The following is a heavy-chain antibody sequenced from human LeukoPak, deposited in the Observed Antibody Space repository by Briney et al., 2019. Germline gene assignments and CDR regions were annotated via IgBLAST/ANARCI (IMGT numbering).Heavy chain of an antibody. CDR3: ASRKLGNDY. Sequence: SETLSLTCTVSGYSISSGYYWGWIRQPPGKGLEWIGSIYHSGSTNYNPSLKSRVTISADTSKNEFSLKLNSVTAADTAVYYCASRKLGNDYWGQGTLVTVSS. V-gene: IGHV4-38-2*02. D-gene: IGHD7-27*01. CDR2: IYHSGST. J-gene: IGHJ4*02. CDR1: GYSISSGYY.